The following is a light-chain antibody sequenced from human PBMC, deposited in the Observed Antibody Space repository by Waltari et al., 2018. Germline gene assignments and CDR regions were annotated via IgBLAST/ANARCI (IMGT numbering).Light chain of an antibody. V-gene: IGLV2-23*02. CDR1: NNAIGSYNL. CDR3: CSYAGTPRVV. CDR2: EVN. Sequence: QSALTQPASVSGSPGQSITISCTGTNNAIGSYNLVSWYQQHPGKAPKVLIFEVNKRPSGVSNRFSGSKSGNTASLTVSGLHPEDEADYYCCSYAGTPRVVFGGGTKLTVL. J-gene: IGLJ2*01.